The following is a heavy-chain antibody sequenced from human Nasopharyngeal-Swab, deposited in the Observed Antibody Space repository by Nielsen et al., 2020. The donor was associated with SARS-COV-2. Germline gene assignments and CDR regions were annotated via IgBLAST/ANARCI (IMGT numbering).Heavy chain of an antibody. D-gene: IGHD5-18*01. CDR2: INHSGST. CDR3: ARDDPGQLWLYYFDY. V-gene: IGHV4-34*01. Sequence: SETLSLTCAVYGGSFSGYYWSWIRQPPGKGLEWIGEINHSGSTNYNPSLKSRVTMSVDTSKNQFSLKLSSVTAADTAVYYCARDDPGQLWLYYFDYWGQGTLVTVSS. CDR1: GGSFSGYY. J-gene: IGHJ4*02.